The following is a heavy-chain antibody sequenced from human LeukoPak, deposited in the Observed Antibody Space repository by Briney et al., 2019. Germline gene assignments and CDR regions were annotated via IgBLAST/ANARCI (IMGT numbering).Heavy chain of an antibody. CDR3: AREGSAIERRLGGSSSFHYHYYMDV. V-gene: IGHV4-34*01. D-gene: IGHD6-13*01. CDR1: GGSFSGYY. Sequence: SSETLSLTCAVYGGSFSGYYWSWIRQPPGKGLEWIGEINHSGSTNYNPSLKSRVTISVDTSKNQFSLKLSSVTAADTAVYYCAREGSAIERRLGGSSSFHYHYYMDVWGKGTTVTVSS. J-gene: IGHJ6*03. CDR2: INHSGST.